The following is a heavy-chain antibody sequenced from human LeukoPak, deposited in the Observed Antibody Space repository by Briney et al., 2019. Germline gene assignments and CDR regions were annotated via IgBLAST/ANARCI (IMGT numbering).Heavy chain of an antibody. CDR3: ARRSAAGSAAGFDP. D-gene: IGHD6-13*01. CDR1: GFTFSSYA. J-gene: IGHJ5*02. CDR2: INGDGSST. Sequence: HPGGSLRLSCAASGFTFSSYAMSWVRQAPGKGLVWVSRINGDGSSTTYADSVKGRFTISRDNAKNTLYLQMNSLQAEDTAVYYCARRSAAGSAAGFDPWGQGTLVTVSS. V-gene: IGHV3-74*01.